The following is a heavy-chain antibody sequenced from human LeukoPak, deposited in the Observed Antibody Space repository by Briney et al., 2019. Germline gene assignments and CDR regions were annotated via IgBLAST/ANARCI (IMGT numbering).Heavy chain of an antibody. Sequence: PGRSLRPACAAFGFTFTSYAMHWVRQAPGKGLEWVAVISYDGSNKYYADSVRGRFTISRDNSKNTLYLQMNSLRTEDTAVYYCARVGDRWLLCYDAFVIWRRGTMVTVSS. CDR3: ARVGDRWLLCYDAFVI. J-gene: IGHJ3*02. V-gene: IGHV3-30-3*01. CDR2: ISYDGSNK. CDR1: GFTFTSYA. D-gene: IGHD5-12*01.